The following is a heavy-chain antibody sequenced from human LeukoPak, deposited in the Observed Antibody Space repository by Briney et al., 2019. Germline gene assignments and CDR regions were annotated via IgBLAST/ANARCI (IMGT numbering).Heavy chain of an antibody. D-gene: IGHD3-22*01. Sequence: SETLSLTCAVYGGSFSGYYWSWIRQPPGQGLEWIGEINHSGSTNYNPSLKSRVTISVDTSKNQFSLKLSSVTAADTAVYYCARADYDSSGHYYSNWFDPWGQGTLVTVSS. J-gene: IGHJ5*02. CDR1: GGSFSGYY. CDR3: ARADYDSSGHYYSNWFDP. V-gene: IGHV4-34*01. CDR2: INHSGST.